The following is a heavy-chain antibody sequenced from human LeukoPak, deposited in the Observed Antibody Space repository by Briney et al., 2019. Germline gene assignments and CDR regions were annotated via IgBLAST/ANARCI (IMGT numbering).Heavy chain of an antibody. CDR1: GGSFSGYY. V-gene: IGHV4-34*01. CDR3: AGTTYYYDSSGYR. Sequence: SETPSLTCAVYGGSFSGYYWSWIRQPPGKGLEWIGEINHSGSTNYNPSLKSRVTISVDTSKNQFSLKLSSVTAADTAVYYCAGTTYYYDSSGYRWGQGTLVTVSS. D-gene: IGHD3-22*01. J-gene: IGHJ4*02. CDR2: INHSGST.